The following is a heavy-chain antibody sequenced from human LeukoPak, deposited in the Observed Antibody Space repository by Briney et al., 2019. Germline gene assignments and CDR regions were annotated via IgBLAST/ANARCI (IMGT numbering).Heavy chain of an antibody. J-gene: IGHJ4*02. V-gene: IGHV1-46*01. CDR3: ARVVNHGYSDY. CDR1: GYTFTSYY. D-gene: IGHD4-17*01. CDR2: INPSGGST. Sequence: ASVKVSCKASGYTFTSYYMHWVRQAPGQGLEWMGIINPSGGSTSYAQKFQGRVTMTRDMSTSTVYMELSSLRSEDTAVYYCARVVNHGYSDYWGQGTLVTVSS.